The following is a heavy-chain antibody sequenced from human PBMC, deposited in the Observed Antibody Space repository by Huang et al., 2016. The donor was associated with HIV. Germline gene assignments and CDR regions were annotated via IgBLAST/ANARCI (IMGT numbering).Heavy chain of an antibody. J-gene: IGHJ6*03. Sequence: QLLLQESGPGLVKPSEALALTCAVSGGSIRSSDYHWGWIRQPPGKGLGWIERISFKGGNHYRQSRRSRVTIAVDTSKNLFFLNLTSMTAADTAVYYCERHREGPVAYYSGWGSHLNYMDVWGRGRTVVVSS. CDR2: ISFKGGN. V-gene: IGHV4-39*01. CDR1: GGSIRSSDYH. D-gene: IGHD3-10*01. CDR3: ERHREGPVAYYSGWGSHLNYMDV.